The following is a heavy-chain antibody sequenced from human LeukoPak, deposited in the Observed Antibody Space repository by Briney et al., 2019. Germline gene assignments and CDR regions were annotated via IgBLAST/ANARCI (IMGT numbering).Heavy chain of an antibody. CDR3: ARAEVAGYYYGSGSYYQV. CDR1: GGSFSGYY. V-gene: IGHV4-34*01. D-gene: IGHD3-10*01. Sequence: PSETLCLTCAVYGGSFSGYYWSWIRQPPGKGLEWVGEINHSGSTNYNPSLKSRVTISVDTSKNQFSLKLSSVTAADTAVYYCARAEVAGYYYGSGSYYQVWGQGTLVTVSS. CDR2: INHSGST. J-gene: IGHJ4*02.